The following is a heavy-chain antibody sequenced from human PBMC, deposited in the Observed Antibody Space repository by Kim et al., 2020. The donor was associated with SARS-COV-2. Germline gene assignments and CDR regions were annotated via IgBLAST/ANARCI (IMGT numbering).Heavy chain of an antibody. J-gene: IGHJ4*02. D-gene: IGHD3-16*01. Sequence: YYADSVKGRFTNSRDNAKNSLYLQMNSLRAEDTAVYYCARDGGVMRAFGYWGQGTLVTVSS. V-gene: IGHV3-21*01. CDR3: ARDGGVMRAFGY.